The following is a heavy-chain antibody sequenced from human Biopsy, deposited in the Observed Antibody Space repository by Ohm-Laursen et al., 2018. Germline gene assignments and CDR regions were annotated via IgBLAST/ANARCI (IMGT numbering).Heavy chain of an antibody. CDR2: IYYSGST. J-gene: IGHJ6*02. CDR3: ARATNSTGWPYYYFYGMDV. V-gene: IGHV4-59*01. CDR1: GGSISSDH. D-gene: IGHD2/OR15-2a*01. Sequence: GTPSLTCTVSGGSISSDHWSWIRQTPGKGLEWIGYIYYSGSTNYNPSLKSRVTISVDTSKNQFSLRLNSVTAADTAVYYCARATNSTGWPYYYFYGMDVWGQGTTVTVSS.